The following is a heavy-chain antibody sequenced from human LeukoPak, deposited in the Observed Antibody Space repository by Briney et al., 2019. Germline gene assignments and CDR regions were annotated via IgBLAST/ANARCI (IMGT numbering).Heavy chain of an antibody. CDR2: ISYDGSNK. V-gene: IGHV3-30-3*01. CDR3: AQLGYYFDY. Sequence: PGGSLRPSCAASGFTFSSYAMHWVRQAPGKGLEWVAVISYDGSNKYYADSVKGRFTISRDNSKNTLYLQMNSLRAEDTAVYYCAQLGYYFDYWGQGTLVTVSS. CDR1: GFTFSSYA. J-gene: IGHJ4*02. D-gene: IGHD6-13*01.